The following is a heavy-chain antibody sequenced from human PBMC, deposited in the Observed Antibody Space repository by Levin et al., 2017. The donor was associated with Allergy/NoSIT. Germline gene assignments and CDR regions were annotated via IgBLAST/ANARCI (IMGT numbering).Heavy chain of an antibody. CDR3: ARRFGDYSGFDY. V-gene: IGHV3-64*01. J-gene: IGHJ4*02. Sequence: GGSLRLSXXXXXFTCSSYAMHWVRQAPGKGLEYVSAISGSGGNTYYANSVKGRFTISRDNSKNTLYLQMGSLRAEDMAVYYCARRFGDYSGFDYWGQGTLVTVSS. CDR2: ISGSGGNT. D-gene: IGHD4-17*01. CDR1: XFTCSSYA.